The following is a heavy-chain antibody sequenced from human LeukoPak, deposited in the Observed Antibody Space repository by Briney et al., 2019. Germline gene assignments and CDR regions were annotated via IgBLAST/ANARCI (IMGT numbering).Heavy chain of an antibody. J-gene: IGHJ5*02. D-gene: IGHD6-13*01. V-gene: IGHV4-59*01. CDR1: GGSISSYY. CDR2: IYYSGST. CDR3: ARTREVAAGQEHNWFDP. Sequence: SETLSLTCTVSGGSISSYYWSWIRQPPGKGLEWIGYIYYSGSTNYNPSLKSRVTISVDTSKNQFSLKLSSVTAADTAIYYCARTREVAAGQEHNWFDPWGQGTLVTVSS.